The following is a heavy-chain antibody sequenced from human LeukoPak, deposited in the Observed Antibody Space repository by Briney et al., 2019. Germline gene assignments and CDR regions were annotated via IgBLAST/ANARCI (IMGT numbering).Heavy chain of an antibody. CDR3: ARKSDAYSTFYFDY. CDR1: SYTFTSYG. D-gene: IGHD2-21*01. Sequence: ASVKVSCKASSYTFTSYGISWVRQAPGQGLEWMGWISAYNGNTNYAQKLQGRVTMTTDTPTSTAYMELRSLRSDDTAVYYCARKSDAYSTFYFDYWGQGTLVTVSS. V-gene: IGHV1-18*01. J-gene: IGHJ4*02. CDR2: ISAYNGNT.